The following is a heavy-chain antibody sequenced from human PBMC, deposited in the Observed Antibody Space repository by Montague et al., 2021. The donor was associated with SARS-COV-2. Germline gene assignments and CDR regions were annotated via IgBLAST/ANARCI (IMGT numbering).Heavy chain of an antibody. D-gene: IGHD3-10*01. CDR3: ARVATGWRLGEFWYFYF. Sequence: SETLSLTCAVYGGSFSDYYWAWIRQPPGKGLEWIGEINYSGHANYNPSLKSRVIMSLDTSRDEFSLKVNSVTAADTAMYYCARVATGWRLGEFWYFYFGGRGTLVTVSS. CDR1: GGSFSDYY. J-gene: IGHJ2*01. CDR2: INYSGHA. V-gene: IGHV4-34*01.